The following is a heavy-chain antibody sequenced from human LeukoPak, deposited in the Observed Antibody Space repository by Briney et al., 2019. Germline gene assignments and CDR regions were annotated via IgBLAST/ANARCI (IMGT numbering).Heavy chain of an antibody. Sequence: GGSLRLSCAASGFTFESYTMSWVRQAPGKGLEWVSAISGSGGSTYYADSVKGRFTISRDNSKNTLYLQMNSLRAEDTAVYYCASCSSTSCYSAGLGYWGQGTLVTVSS. CDR2: ISGSGGST. J-gene: IGHJ4*02. D-gene: IGHD2-2*01. CDR3: ASCSSTSCYSAGLGY. V-gene: IGHV3-23*01. CDR1: GFTFESYT.